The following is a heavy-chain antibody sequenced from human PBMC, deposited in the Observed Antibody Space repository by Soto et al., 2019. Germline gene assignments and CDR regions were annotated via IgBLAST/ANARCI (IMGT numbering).Heavy chain of an antibody. D-gene: IGHD4-4*01. J-gene: IGHJ4*02. CDR2: ISGTSAFI. CDR3: ARGFYSHYFHY. V-gene: IGHV3-21*06. CDR1: GFTLSSYT. Sequence: PGGSLRLSCAASGFTLSSYTLNWVRQAPGKGLEWVSSISGTSAFIYFAGSVKGRFSISRDNARNSVHLQMNSLRAEDTAVYYCARGFYSHYFHYWGRGTLVTVPS.